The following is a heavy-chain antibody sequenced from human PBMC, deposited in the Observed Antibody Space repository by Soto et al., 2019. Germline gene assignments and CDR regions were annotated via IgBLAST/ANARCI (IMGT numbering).Heavy chain of an antibody. CDR1: VFTFSRYA. D-gene: IGHD2-15*01. CDR3: ASEVGSGYFDY. Sequence: LXLSCAASVFTFSRYAMSWVRQAPGKGLEWVSAISGSGGSTYYADSVKGRFTISRDNSKNTLYLQMNSLRAEDTAVYYCASEVGSGYFDYWGQGTLVTVSS. J-gene: IGHJ4*02. V-gene: IGHV3-23*01. CDR2: ISGSGGST.